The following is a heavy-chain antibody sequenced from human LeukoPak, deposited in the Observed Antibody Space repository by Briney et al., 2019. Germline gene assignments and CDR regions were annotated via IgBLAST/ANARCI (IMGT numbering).Heavy chain of an antibody. CDR2: IKPDGSEK. Sequence: GGSLRLSCAASGFTFSSYWMSWVRQAPGKGLEWVANIKPDGSEKYYVDSVKGRFTISRDNAKNSLYLQVNSLRAEDTAVYYCARMRAVGATKKFDYWGQGTLVTVSS. D-gene: IGHD1-26*01. J-gene: IGHJ4*02. CDR3: ARMRAVGATKKFDY. V-gene: IGHV3-7*01. CDR1: GFTFSSYW.